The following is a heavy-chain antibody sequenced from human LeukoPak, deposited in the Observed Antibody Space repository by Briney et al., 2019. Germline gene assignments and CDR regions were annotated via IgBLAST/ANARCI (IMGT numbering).Heavy chain of an antibody. CDR2: IWYDGTNK. CDR3: ARESSGRYFHY. V-gene: IGHV3-33*01. Sequence: GRSLRLSCAASGFTFSSYGMNWVRQAPGKGLEWVAIIWYDGTNKYYADSVKGRFTISRDNSKNTLYLEMNSLSAEDTAVYYCARESSGRYFHYWGQGTLVTVSS. CDR1: GFTFSSYG. D-gene: IGHD6-19*01. J-gene: IGHJ4*02.